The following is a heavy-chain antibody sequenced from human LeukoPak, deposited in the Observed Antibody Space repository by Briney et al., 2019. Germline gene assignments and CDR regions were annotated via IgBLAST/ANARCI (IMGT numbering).Heavy chain of an antibody. CDR3: AQGSSWHYYYYMDV. J-gene: IGHJ6*03. D-gene: IGHD6-13*01. CDR2: IYYSGST. Sequence: PSETLSPTCTVSGGSISSSSYYWGWIRQPPGKGLEWIGSIYYSGSTYYNPSLKSRVTISVDTSKNQFSLKLSSVTAADTAVYYCAQGSSWHYYYYMDVWGKGTTVTVSS. CDR1: GGSISSSSYY. V-gene: IGHV4-39*01.